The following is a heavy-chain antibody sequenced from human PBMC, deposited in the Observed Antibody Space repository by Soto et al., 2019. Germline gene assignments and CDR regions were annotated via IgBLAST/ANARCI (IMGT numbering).Heavy chain of an antibody. D-gene: IGHD2-2*01. Sequence: ASVKVSCKASGYTFTGYYMHWVRQAPGQGLEWMGWINPNSGGTNYAQKFQGRVTMTRDTSISTAYMELSRLRSDDTAVYYCARDYCSSTSCSLPIDYWGQRTLVTVSS. CDR1: GYTFTGYY. J-gene: IGHJ4*02. CDR2: INPNSGGT. V-gene: IGHV1-2*02. CDR3: ARDYCSSTSCSLPIDY.